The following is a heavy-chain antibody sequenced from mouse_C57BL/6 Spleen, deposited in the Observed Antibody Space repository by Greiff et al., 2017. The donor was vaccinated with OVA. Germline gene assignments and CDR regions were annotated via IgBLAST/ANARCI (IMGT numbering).Heavy chain of an antibody. CDR3: ARTTVVAVPFDY. Sequence: EVKLLESGPELVKPGASVKISCKASGYSFTGYYMNWVKQSPEKSLEWIGEINPSTGGTTYNQKFKAKATLTVDKSSSTAYMQLKILTSEDSAVYYCARTTVVAVPFDYWGQGTTLTVSS. CDR1: GYSFTGYY. V-gene: IGHV1-42*01. D-gene: IGHD1-1*01. CDR2: INPSTGGT. J-gene: IGHJ2*01.